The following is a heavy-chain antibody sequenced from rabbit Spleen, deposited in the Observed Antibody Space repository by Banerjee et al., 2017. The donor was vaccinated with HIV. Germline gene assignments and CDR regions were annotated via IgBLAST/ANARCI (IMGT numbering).Heavy chain of an antibody. J-gene: IGHJ3*01. CDR3: ARDTSSSFSSYGLAL. Sequence: QEQLVESGGGLVKPGASLTLTCIASGVSFSGSSYMCWVRQAPGKGLEWIACIESDNSGFTSFSTWAKGRLSISKTSSTTMSLHITSLPTADTAAYFCARDTSSSFSSYGLALWGQGTLVTVS. V-gene: IGHV1S45*01. CDR2: IESDNSGFT. D-gene: IGHD1-1*01. CDR1: GVSFSGSSY.